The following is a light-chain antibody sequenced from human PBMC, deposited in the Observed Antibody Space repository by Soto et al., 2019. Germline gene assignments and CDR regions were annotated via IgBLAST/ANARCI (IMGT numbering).Light chain of an antibody. Sequence: QSALTQPASVSGSPGQSITISCSGTSSDIGSYNHVAWYQQHPGKAPKLMIYEVTKRPSGVPDRFSGSKSGNTASLTVSGLQAEDEADYYCSSYAGIYVVFGGGTKLTVL. V-gene: IGLV2-8*01. J-gene: IGLJ2*01. CDR3: SSYAGIYVV. CDR2: EVT. CDR1: SSDIGSYNH.